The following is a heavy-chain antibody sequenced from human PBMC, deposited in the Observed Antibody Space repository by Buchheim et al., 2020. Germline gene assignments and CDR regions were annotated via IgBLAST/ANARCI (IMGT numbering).Heavy chain of an antibody. CDR3: ARDRAVQGVYYYGMDV. D-gene: IGHD3-10*01. V-gene: IGHV3-30*04. J-gene: IGHJ6*02. CDR2: ISYDGSNK. CDR1: GFTFSSYA. Sequence: QVQLVESGGGVVQPGRSLRLSCAASGFTFSSYAMHWVRQAPGKGLEWVAVISYDGSNKYYADSVKGRFTISRDNSKNTLYLQMNSLRAEDTAVYYCARDRAVQGVYYYGMDVWGQGTT.